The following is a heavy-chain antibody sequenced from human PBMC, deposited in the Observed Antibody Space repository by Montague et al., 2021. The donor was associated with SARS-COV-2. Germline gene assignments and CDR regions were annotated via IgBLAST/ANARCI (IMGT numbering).Heavy chain of an antibody. CDR2: IYDGGAG. J-gene: IGHJ3*02. CDR1: GGSITGYY. D-gene: IGHD4-23*01. CDR3: VRDHPYGGPRGAYDI. Sequence: SETLSLTCTVSGGSITGYYWSWLRRSPGKGLEWIAYIYDGGAGNYNPSLGSRVTISTDTSKNQLSLKVNSVTAADTAVDYCVRDHPYGGPRGAYDIWGQGTVVTVSS. V-gene: IGHV4-59*01.